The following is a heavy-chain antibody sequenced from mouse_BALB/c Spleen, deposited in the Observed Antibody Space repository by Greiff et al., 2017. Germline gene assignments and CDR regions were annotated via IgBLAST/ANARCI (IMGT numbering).Heavy chain of an antibody. V-gene: IGHV14-3*02. D-gene: IGHD2-2*01. CDR2: IDPANGNT. CDR1: GFNIKYTY. Sequence: VQLQQSGAELVKPGASVKLSCTASGFNIKYTYMHWVKQRPEQGLEWIGRIDPANGNTKYDPKFQGKATITADTSSNTAYLQLSSLTSEDTAVYYCADYGYDDYAMDYWGQGTSVTVSS. CDR3: ADYGYDDYAMDY. J-gene: IGHJ4*01.